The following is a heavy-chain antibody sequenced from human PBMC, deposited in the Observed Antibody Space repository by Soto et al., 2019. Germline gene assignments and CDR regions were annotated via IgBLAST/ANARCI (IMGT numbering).Heavy chain of an antibody. Sequence: EVQLLESGGDLVQPGGSLRLSCAASGLTFSNYAMSWVRQAPGKGLQWVSTISGSGGSTYYADSVKGRFTISRDNSKNTLYLQMNSLRAEDTAVYYCAKSGGAAGRDYYYYGMDVWGQGTTVTVSS. CDR1: GLTFSNYA. CDR3: AKSGGAAGRDYYYYGMDV. V-gene: IGHV3-23*01. CDR2: ISGSGGST. J-gene: IGHJ6*02. D-gene: IGHD6-13*01.